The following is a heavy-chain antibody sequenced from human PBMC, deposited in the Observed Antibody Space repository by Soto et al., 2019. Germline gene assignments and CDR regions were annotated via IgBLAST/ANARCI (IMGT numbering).Heavy chain of an antibody. V-gene: IGHV1-58*01. D-gene: IGHD6-19*01. CDR3: AAGAVAGTLHYYYYYGMDV. J-gene: IGHJ6*02. CDR2: IVVGSGNT. CDR1: GFTFTSSA. Sequence: SVKVSCKASGFTFTSSAVQWVRQARGQRLEWIGWIVVGSGNTNYAQKFQERVTITRDMSTSTAYMELSSLRSEDTAVYYCAAGAVAGTLHYYYYYGMDVWGQGTTVTVSS.